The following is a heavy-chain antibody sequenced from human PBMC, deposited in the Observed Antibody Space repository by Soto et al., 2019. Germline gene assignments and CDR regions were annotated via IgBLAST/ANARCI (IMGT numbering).Heavy chain of an antibody. D-gene: IGHD1-7*01. CDR3: TKAKVEPSITGTTWDFTSFDY. CDR1: GMTFKNAW. Sequence: NPGGSLRLSCTASGMTFKNAWMNWVRQAPGKGPEWVGRIKSKTDGGTTDYAAPVKGRFTISRDDSKNTLYLQMNSLKTEDTAVYYCTKAKVEPSITGTTWDFTSFDYWGQGTLVTVSS. J-gene: IGHJ4*02. CDR2: IKSKTDGGTT. V-gene: IGHV3-15*01.